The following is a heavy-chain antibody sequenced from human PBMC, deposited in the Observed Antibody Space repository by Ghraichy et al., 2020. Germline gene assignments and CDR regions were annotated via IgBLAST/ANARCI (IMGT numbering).Heavy chain of an antibody. Sequence: SETLSLTCTVSGGSVSSGSYYWSWIRQPPGKGLEWIGYIYYSGSTNYNPSLKSRVTISVDTSKNQFSLKLSSVTAADTAVYYCARGRIPAAIEGWFDPWGQGTLVTVSS. CDR1: GGSVSSGSYY. J-gene: IGHJ5*02. CDR2: IYYSGST. CDR3: ARGRIPAAIEGWFDP. V-gene: IGHV4-61*01. D-gene: IGHD2-2*02.